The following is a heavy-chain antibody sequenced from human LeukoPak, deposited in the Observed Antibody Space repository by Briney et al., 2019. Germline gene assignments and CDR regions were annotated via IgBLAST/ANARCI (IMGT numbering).Heavy chain of an antibody. CDR1: GYTFTSYD. J-gene: IGHJ1*01. CDR3: AGPPLGYCSGGSCYSLAEYFQH. Sequence: ASVKVSCKASGYTFTSYDINWVRQATGQGLEWMGWMNPNSGNTGYAQKFQGRVTMTRNTSISTAYMELSSLRSEDTAVYYCAGPPLGYCSGGSCYSLAEYFQHWGQGTLVTVSS. V-gene: IGHV1-8*01. D-gene: IGHD2-15*01. CDR2: MNPNSGNT.